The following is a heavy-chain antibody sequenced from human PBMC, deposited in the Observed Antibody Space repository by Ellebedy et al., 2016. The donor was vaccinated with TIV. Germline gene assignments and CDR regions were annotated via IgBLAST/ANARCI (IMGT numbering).Heavy chain of an antibody. J-gene: IGHJ4*02. CDR2: ISHKNDI. V-gene: IGHV3-69-1*01. Sequence: GESLKISCAASGFTFSDYNINWVRQAPGKGLEWVSSISHKNDIFQPDSMKGRFTISRDNAQNSVFLQMNSLRVEDTAVYYCSRLADLWFGEIFDWGQGTLVTVSS. CDR1: GFTFSDYN. CDR3: SRLADLWFGEIFD. D-gene: IGHD3-10*01.